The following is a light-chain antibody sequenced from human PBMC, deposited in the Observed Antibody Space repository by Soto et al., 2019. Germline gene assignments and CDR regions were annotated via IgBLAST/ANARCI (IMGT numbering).Light chain of an antibody. J-gene: IGKJ4*01. CDR2: DAS. CDR3: QQYDSPPPT. Sequence: DIQLTQSPLSLSASVGDRVTITCQASQGVGKFLNWFQQKSGEAPKLLIYDASHLESGVPVRFSASGSGAAFTLTISSLQPEDFATYYCQQYDSPPPTFGGGTKVDMK. CDR1: QGVGKF. V-gene: IGKV1-33*01.